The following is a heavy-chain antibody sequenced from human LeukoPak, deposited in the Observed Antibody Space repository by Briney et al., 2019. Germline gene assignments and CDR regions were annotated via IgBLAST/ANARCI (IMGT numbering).Heavy chain of an antibody. V-gene: IGHV3-48*03. CDR2: ISNSGGSTR. D-gene: IGHD1-26*01. Sequence: GGSLRLSCAASGFTFRSYEMNWVRQAPGKGLEWVSYISNSGGSTRSYADSVKGRFTISRDDAKNSLFLQTNSLRAEDTAVYYCARARVASGSYFTSDLWGQGTLVTVSS. CDR3: ARARVASGSYFTSDL. CDR1: GFTFRSYE. J-gene: IGHJ5*02.